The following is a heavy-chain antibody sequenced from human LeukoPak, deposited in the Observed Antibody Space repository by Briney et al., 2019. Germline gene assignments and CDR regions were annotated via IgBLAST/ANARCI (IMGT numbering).Heavy chain of an antibody. V-gene: IGHV3-30*02. D-gene: IGHD1-1*01. J-gene: IGHJ4*02. CDR1: GFSFSNDG. Sequence: PGGSLRLSCAASGFSFSNDGMHWVRQAPGKGLEWVAVINYDVRDPYYLHSVKGRFTISRDNSENTLYLQMNSLRVEDTALYFCTKAGGKPFAGGSFLFDLWGQGTLATVSS. CDR2: INYDVRDP. CDR3: TKAGGKPFAGGSFLFDL.